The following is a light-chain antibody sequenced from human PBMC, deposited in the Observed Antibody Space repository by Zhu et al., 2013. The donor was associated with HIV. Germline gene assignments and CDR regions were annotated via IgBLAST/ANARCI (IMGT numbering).Light chain of an antibody. Sequence: DIQMTQSPSSLSASVGDRVTITCQASQDISNYLNWYQQKPGKAPNLLIYDASILESGVPSRFSGSGSGTEFTLTISSLQADDFATYYCQQYNTYWTFGQGTKVEVK. V-gene: IGKV1-5*01. CDR2: DAS. J-gene: IGKJ1*01. CDR3: QQYNTYWT. CDR1: QDISNY.